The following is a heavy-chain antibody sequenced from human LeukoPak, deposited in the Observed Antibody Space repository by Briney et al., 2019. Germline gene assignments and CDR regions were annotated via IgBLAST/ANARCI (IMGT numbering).Heavy chain of an antibody. CDR2: IYYSGST. D-gene: IGHD4-17*01. CDR3: ARIYGDYVYYYYMDV. V-gene: IGHV4-39*01. CDR1: GGSISSSSYY. Sequence: SETLSLTCTVSGGSISSSSYYWGWIRQPPGKGLEWIGSIYYSGSTYYNPSLNSRVTISVDTSKNQFSLKLGSVTAADTAVYYCARIYGDYVYYYYMDVWGKGTTVTVSS. J-gene: IGHJ6*03.